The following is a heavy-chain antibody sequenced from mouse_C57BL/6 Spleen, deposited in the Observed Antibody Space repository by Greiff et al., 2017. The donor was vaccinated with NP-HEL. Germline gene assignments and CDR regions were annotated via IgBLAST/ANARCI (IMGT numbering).Heavy chain of an antibody. V-gene: IGHV1-80*01. CDR1: GYAFSSYW. CDR3: ARYDLGSSLFDY. Sequence: QVQLQQSGAELVKPGASVKISCKASGYAFSSYWMNWVKQRPGKGLEWIGQIYPGDGDTNYNGKFKGKATLTADKSSSTAYMQLSSLTSEDSAVYFCARYDLGSSLFDYWGQGTTLTVSS. CDR2: IYPGDGDT. D-gene: IGHD1-3*01. J-gene: IGHJ2*01.